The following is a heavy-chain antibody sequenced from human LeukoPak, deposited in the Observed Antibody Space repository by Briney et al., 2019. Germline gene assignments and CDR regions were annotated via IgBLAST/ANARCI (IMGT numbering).Heavy chain of an antibody. CDR2: ISSNGGST. CDR3: ARDRTGYDY. V-gene: IGHV3-64*01. J-gene: IGHJ4*02. Sequence: GGSLRLSCAASGFTFSSYAMHWVRQAPGKGLEYVSAISSNGGSTYYANSVKGRFTISRDNSKNTPYLQMGSLRAEDMAVYYCARDRTGYDYWGQGTLVTVSS. D-gene: IGHD2-8*02. CDR1: GFTFSSYA.